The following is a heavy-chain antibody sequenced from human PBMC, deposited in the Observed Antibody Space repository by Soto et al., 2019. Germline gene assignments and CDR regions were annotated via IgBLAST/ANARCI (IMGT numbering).Heavy chain of an antibody. D-gene: IGHD1-1*01. J-gene: IGHJ5*02. CDR2: VDPEDGET. V-gene: IGHV1-69-2*01. CDR1: GYTFTVYY. Sequence: EVQLVESGAEVKKPGTTVKISCKASGYTFTVYYIHWVQQAPGKGLKWMGLVDPEDGETIYAEKFQGRVTVTADTSTATAHMELRSLRSEDTAVYYCPTVETTRTPPFAPGGPATLVTAPS. CDR3: PTVETTRTPPFAP.